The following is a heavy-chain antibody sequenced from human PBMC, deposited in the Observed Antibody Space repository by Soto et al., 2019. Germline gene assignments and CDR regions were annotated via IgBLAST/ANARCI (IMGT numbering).Heavy chain of an antibody. V-gene: IGHV4-59*08. J-gene: IGHJ4*02. Sequence: QVQLQESGPGLVKPSETLSLTCTVSGGSISTYYWSWIRQLPGKGLEWIGYIYYSGSTNYNPSRKSRVPMSVDTAKNQFSLKLSSVPAADPAVYYCARTAACFNYWGPGTLVTVFS. CDR1: GGSISTYY. CDR3: ARTAACFNY. D-gene: IGHD6-13*01. CDR2: IYYSGST.